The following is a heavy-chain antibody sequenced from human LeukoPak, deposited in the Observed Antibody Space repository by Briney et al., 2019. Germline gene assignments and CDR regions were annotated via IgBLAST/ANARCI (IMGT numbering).Heavy chain of an antibody. V-gene: IGHV4-61*01. D-gene: IGHD2/OR15-2a*01. J-gene: IGHJ4*02. Sequence: SETLSLTCTVSDDAISSSISNYYWSWIRQPPGKGLEWIGYIDYTGSTNYNPSRKNRITISGDTSKSQFSLKLTSVTAADTAVYYCARENIYMHYFDYWGQGTLVTVSS. CDR2: IDYTGST. CDR3: ARENIYMHYFDY. CDR1: DDAISSSISNYY.